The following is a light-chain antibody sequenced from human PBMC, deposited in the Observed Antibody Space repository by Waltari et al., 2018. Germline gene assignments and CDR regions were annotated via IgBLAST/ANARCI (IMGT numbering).Light chain of an antibody. V-gene: IGKV3-20*01. CDR1: QNVISDY. J-gene: IGKJ5*01. Sequence: EIVLAQSPGTLSLSPGERATASCRASQNVISDYIARYQQKPGQAPRLLIHGASSRATDIPDRFSGTGSGTDFTLTITRLEPEDFAVFYCQQYGTSPITFGQGTRLEIK. CDR2: GAS. CDR3: QQYGTSPIT.